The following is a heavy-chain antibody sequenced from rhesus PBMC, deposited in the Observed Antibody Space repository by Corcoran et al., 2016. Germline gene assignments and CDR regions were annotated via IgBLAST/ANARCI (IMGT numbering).Heavy chain of an antibody. V-gene: IGHV4-173*01. CDR3: ARVVVINNSLDV. Sequence: QLQLQESGPGLVKPSETLSLTCAVSGGSISRNYWRWIRQPPGKGLEWIGRISGSGGSTDYNPSLKSRVTISTDTSKNQFSLKLSSVTAADTAVYYCARVVVINNSLDVWGRGVLVTVSS. CDR2: ISGSGGST. D-gene: IGHD2-21*01. CDR1: GGSISRNY. J-gene: IGHJ5-2*02.